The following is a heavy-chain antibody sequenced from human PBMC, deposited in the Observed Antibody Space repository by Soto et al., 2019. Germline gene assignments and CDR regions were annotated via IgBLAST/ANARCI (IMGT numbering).Heavy chain of an antibody. J-gene: IGHJ5*02. V-gene: IGHV4-59*08. Sequence: SETLSLTCTVSGGSISSYYWSWIRQPPGKGLEWIGYIYYSGSTNYNPSLKSRVTISVDTSKNQFSLKLSSVTAADTAVYYCASRVQAWFDPWGQGTLVTVSS. CDR1: GGSISSYY. CDR2: IYYSGST. D-gene: IGHD3-10*02. CDR3: ASRVQAWFDP.